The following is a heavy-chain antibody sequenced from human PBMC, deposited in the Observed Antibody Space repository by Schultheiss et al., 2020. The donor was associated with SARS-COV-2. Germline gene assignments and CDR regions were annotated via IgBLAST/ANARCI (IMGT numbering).Heavy chain of an antibody. Sequence: GGSLRLSCAASGFTFNNAWMSWVRQAPGKGLEWVGRIKGNTDGGTIDYAAPVQGRFTISRDDSKNTLYLQMNNLKTEDTAVYYCTTDPGIAARHDKYYFDYWGQGTLVTVSS. D-gene: IGHD6-6*01. CDR1: GFTFNNAW. CDR3: TTDPGIAARHDKYYFDY. CDR2: IKGNTDGGTI. J-gene: IGHJ4*02. V-gene: IGHV3-15*01.